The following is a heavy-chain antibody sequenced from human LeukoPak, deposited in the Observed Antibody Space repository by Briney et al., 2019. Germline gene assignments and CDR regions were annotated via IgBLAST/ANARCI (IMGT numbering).Heavy chain of an antibody. V-gene: IGHV1-69*13. J-gene: IGHJ4*02. CDR2: IIPIFGTA. D-gene: IGHD2-15*01. CDR3: ARCSGGSCYSGIPYDY. CDR1: GGTFSSYA. Sequence: ASVKVSCKASGGTFSSYAISWVRQAPGQGLEWVGGIIPIFGTANYAQKFQGRVTITADESTSTAYTELSSLRSEDTAVYYCARCSGGSCYSGIPYDYWGQGTLVTVSS.